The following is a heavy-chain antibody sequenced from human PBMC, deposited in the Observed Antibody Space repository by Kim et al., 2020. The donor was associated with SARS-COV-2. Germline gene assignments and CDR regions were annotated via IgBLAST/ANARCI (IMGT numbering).Heavy chain of an antibody. Sequence: GGSLRLSCAASGFIFSDYSMSWVRHSPGKGLEWVSYISDSSSTIYYADSVKGRFTISRDNAKNSLYLQMNSLRDEDTAVYHCARDAAGRGVLVDYWGQG. CDR3: ARDAAGRGVLVDY. D-gene: IGHD3-10*01. J-gene: IGHJ4*02. CDR2: ISDSSSTI. V-gene: IGHV3-48*02. CDR1: GFIFSDYS.